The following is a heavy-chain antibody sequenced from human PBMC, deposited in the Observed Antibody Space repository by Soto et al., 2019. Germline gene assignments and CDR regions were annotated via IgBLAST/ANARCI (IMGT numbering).Heavy chain of an antibody. Sequence: QVQLQESGPGLVKPSETLSLTCTVSGGSISSYYWSWIRQPPGKGLEWIGYIYYSGSTNYNPSLKSRVTISVDTSKNQFSLKLSSVTAADTAVYYCARYCSGGSCYDWFDPWGQGILVTVSS. CDR1: GGSISSYY. V-gene: IGHV4-59*01. D-gene: IGHD2-15*01. J-gene: IGHJ5*02. CDR2: IYYSGST. CDR3: ARYCSGGSCYDWFDP.